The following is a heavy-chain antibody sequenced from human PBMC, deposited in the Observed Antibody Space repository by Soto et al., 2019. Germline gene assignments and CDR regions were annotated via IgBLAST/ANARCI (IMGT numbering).Heavy chain of an antibody. D-gene: IGHD5-18*01. Sequence: EVQLVESGGGLVQPGGSLRLSCAASGFTFSSYYMSWVRQPPGKGLEWVANIKQDGSEKYYVDSVKGRFTISRDNAENSLYRQMNSLRAEDTAVYYCARDGYSAGFDIWGQGTMVTVSS. CDR3: ARDGYSAGFDI. V-gene: IGHV3-7*01. CDR1: GFTFSSYY. J-gene: IGHJ3*02. CDR2: IKQDGSEK.